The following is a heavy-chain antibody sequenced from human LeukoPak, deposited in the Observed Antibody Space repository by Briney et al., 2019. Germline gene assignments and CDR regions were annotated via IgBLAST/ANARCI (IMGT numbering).Heavy chain of an antibody. J-gene: IGHJ2*01. Sequence: SETLSLTCTVSGGSISSSSYYWGWIRQPPGKGLEWIGSIYYSGSTYYNPSLRSRVTISVDTSKNQFSLQLNSVTPEDTAVYYCARDIFYLDVWGRGTRVTVSS. CDR2: IYYSGST. CDR3: ARDIFYLDV. V-gene: IGHV4-39*02. CDR1: GGSISSSSYY.